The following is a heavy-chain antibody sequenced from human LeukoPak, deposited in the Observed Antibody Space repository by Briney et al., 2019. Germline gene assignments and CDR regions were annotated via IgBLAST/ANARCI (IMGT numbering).Heavy chain of an antibody. CDR2: MGANSGNT. CDR1: GYTFTSYD. V-gene: IGHV1-8*01. CDR3: ARSPPRDFWSGYPNWLGQIYYYYYMDV. J-gene: IGHJ6*03. Sequence: ASVKVSCKASGYTFTSYDINWVRQATGQGLEWMGWMGANSGNTGYAQKFQGRVTMTRNTSISTAYMELSSLRSEDTAVYYCARSPPRDFWSGYPNWLGQIYYYYYMDVWGKGTTVTVSS. D-gene: IGHD3-3*01.